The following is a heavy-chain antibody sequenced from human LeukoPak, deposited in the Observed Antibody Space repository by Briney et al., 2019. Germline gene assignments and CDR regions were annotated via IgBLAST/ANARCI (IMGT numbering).Heavy chain of an antibody. J-gene: IGHJ6*02. CDR2: IYSGGTT. V-gene: IGHV3-53*01. CDR1: GFIVSGNY. D-gene: IGHD2/OR15-2a*01. Sequence: GGSLRLSCAVSGFIVSGNYMSWVRQAPGRGLEWVSLIYSGGTTYYADSVKGRFTISRDNSKNTLFLQVNSLRAEDTAVYYCASLQNVPSYYYYYVMDVWGQGTTVTVSS. CDR3: ASLQNVPSYYYYYVMDV.